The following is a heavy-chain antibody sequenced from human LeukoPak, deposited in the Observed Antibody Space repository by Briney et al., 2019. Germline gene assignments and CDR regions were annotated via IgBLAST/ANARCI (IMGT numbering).Heavy chain of an antibody. CDR2: INNNGDST. V-gene: IGHV3-64D*09. Sequence: PGGSLRPSCSASGFTFSSYAMHWVRQAPGKGLEFVSGINNNGDSTYYGDSVKGRFSISRDNSKNTLYLQMSSLRAEDTAVYYCVKGDYGDYEGYFDYWGQGTLVTVSS. CDR3: VKGDYGDYEGYFDY. D-gene: IGHD4-17*01. J-gene: IGHJ4*02. CDR1: GFTFSSYA.